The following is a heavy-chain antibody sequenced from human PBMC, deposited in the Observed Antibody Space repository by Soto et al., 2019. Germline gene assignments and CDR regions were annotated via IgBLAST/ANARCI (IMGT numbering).Heavy chain of an antibody. CDR1: GGSISSYY. CDR2: IYYSGST. J-gene: IGHJ4*02. CDR3: ARGETVTTGFYY. Sequence: ETLSLTCTVSGGSISSYYWSWIRQPPGKGLEWIGYIYYSGSTNYNPSLKSRVTISVDTSKNQFSLKLSSVTAADTAVYYCARGETVTTGFYYWGQGTLVTVSS. D-gene: IGHD4-17*01. V-gene: IGHV4-59*12.